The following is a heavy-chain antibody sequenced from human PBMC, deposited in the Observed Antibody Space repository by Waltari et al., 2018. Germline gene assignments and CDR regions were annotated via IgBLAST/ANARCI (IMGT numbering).Heavy chain of an antibody. J-gene: IGHJ4*02. CDR3: ARWGPYYYDSSGYYGFDY. CDR1: GGSISSYY. Sequence: QVQLQESGPGLVKPSETLSLTCTVSGGSISSYYWSWIRQPPGKGLAWIGYIYYSGSTNYNPSLKSRVTISVDTSKNQFSLKLSSVTAADTAVYYCARWGPYYYDSSGYYGFDYWGQGTLVTVSS. CDR2: IYYSGST. D-gene: IGHD3-22*01. V-gene: IGHV4-59*01.